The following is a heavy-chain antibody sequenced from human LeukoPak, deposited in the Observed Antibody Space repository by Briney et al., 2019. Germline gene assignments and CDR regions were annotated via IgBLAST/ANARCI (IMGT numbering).Heavy chain of an antibody. D-gene: IGHD2-15*01. CDR3: ASEEGDGYCSGGSCYSV. V-gene: IGHV1-8*01. CDR2: MNPNSGNT. CDR1: GYTFTSYD. Sequence: ASVTVSCKASGYTFTSYDINWVRQATGQGLEWMGWMNPNSGNTGYAQKFQGRVTMTRNTSISTAYMELSSLRSEDTAVYYCASEEGDGYCSGGSCYSVWGQGTLATVSS. J-gene: IGHJ4*02.